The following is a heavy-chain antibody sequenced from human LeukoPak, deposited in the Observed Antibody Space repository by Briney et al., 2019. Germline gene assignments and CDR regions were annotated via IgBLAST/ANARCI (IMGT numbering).Heavy chain of an antibody. Sequence: GGSLRLSCAASGFTFTTFWMSWVRQAPGKGLEWVANIMQDGSERYYVDSVKGRFTISRDNAKNSLYLQMNSLRAEDKGVYYCAGSGWQVYLDYWGQGDLVTVSS. CDR1: GFTFTTFW. CDR2: IMQDGSER. D-gene: IGHD6-19*01. V-gene: IGHV3-7*01. CDR3: AGSGWQVYLDY. J-gene: IGHJ4*02.